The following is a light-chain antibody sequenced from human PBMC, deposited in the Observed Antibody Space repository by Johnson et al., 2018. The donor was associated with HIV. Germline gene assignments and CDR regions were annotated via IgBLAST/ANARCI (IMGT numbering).Light chain of an antibody. Sequence: QSVLTQPPSVSAAPGQKVTISCSGSSSNIGDNYVSWYQQLPGTAPKLLIYDNNKRPSEIPDRFSASKSGTSATLGITGLQTGDEADYYCGTWDSSLSAYVFGTGTKVTVL. V-gene: IGLV1-51*01. J-gene: IGLJ1*01. CDR3: GTWDSSLSAYV. CDR2: DNN. CDR1: SSNIGDNY.